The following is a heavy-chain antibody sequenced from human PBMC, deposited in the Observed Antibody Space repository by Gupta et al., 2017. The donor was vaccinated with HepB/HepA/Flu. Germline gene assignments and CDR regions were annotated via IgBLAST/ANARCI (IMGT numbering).Heavy chain of an antibody. Sequence: QVQLVLSGAEVKKPGASVKVSCKASGSTFTGDYMHWVRQAPGQGLGWVGWTNPNSGGNNYAQKFPGRVTMTRETVNRTAYLEPRRLRSDDTAVKYGAKEEGGVGVPTAMYDYWGQGTLVTVFS. J-gene: IGHJ4*02. V-gene: IGHV1-2*02. D-gene: IGHD2-2*01. CDR3: AKEEGGVGVPTAMYDY. CDR2: TNPNSGGN. CDR1: GSTFTGDY.